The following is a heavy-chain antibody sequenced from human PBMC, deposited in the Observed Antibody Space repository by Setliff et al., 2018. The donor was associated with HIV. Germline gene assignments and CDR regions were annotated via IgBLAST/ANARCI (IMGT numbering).Heavy chain of an antibody. J-gene: IGHJ4*02. CDR1: GFTFSIYN. CDR2: ISTSGSTI. D-gene: IGHD4-17*01. CDR3: AREKFENGDYEFVSTFDS. Sequence: GGSLRLSCEASGFTFSIYNMNWVRQAPGKGLEWVSYISTSGSTIYYADSVKGRFTISRDDGKKSLYLQMDSLRDEDTAVYYCAREKFENGDYEFVSTFDSWGQGTLVTVSS. V-gene: IGHV3-48*02.